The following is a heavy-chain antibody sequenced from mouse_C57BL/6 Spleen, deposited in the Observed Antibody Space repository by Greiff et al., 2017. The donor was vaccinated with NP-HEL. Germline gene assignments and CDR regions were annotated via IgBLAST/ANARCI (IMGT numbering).Heavy chain of an antibody. V-gene: IGHV1-76*01. CDR3: ARRAGYSNYWYFDV. J-gene: IGHJ1*03. D-gene: IGHD2-5*01. Sequence: VKLMESGAELVRPGASVKLSCKASGYTFTDYYINWVKQRPGQGLEWIARIYPGSGNTYYNAKFKGKATLTAEKSSSTAYMQLSSLTSEDSAVYFCARRAGYSNYWYFDVWGTGTTVTVSS. CDR1: GYTFTDYY. CDR2: IYPGSGNT.